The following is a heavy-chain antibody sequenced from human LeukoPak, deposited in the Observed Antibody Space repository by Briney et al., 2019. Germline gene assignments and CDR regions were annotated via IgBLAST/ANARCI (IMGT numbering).Heavy chain of an antibody. J-gene: IGHJ4*02. D-gene: IGHD3-22*01. CDR3: AKGRAKYYYDCTAYYILDF. CDR2: ILFDGSNT. Sequence: PGGSLRLSCAVSGFNFSSFGIHWVRQAPGKGLEWLVFILFDGSNTCYADSVKGRFTISRDNSKNTLYLHVNSLKADHTAVYYCAKGRAKYYYDCTAYYILDFWGQGTLVTVS. V-gene: IGHV3-30*18. CDR1: GFNFSSFG.